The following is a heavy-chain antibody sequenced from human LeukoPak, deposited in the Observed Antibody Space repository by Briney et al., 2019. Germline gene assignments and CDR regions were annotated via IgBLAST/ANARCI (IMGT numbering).Heavy chain of an antibody. D-gene: IGHD3-10*01. Sequence: GESLKISCTGSGYSFASYCIGWVRQMPGKGLEWMGIIYPGDSDTRYSPSFQGQVTISADKSISTAYLQWSSLKASDTAMYYCARNYFGSGSYPSLFDYWGQRTLVTVSS. J-gene: IGHJ4*02. CDR3: ARNYFGSGSYPSLFDY. CDR1: GYSFASYC. V-gene: IGHV5-51*01. CDR2: IYPGDSDT.